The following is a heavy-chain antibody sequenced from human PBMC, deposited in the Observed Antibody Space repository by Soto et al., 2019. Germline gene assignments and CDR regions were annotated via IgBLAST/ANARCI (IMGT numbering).Heavy chain of an antibody. Sequence: SVKVSCKASGGTFSSYAISWVRQAPGQGLEWMGGIIPIFGTANYAQKFQGRVTITADESTSTAYMELSSLRSEDTAVYYCARDGPPGYCSSTSCYAGGYYYYGMDVWGQGTTVTVSS. V-gene: IGHV1-69*13. CDR3: ARDGPPGYCSSTSCYAGGYYYYGMDV. CDR1: GGTFSSYA. D-gene: IGHD2-2*01. J-gene: IGHJ6*02. CDR2: IIPIFGTA.